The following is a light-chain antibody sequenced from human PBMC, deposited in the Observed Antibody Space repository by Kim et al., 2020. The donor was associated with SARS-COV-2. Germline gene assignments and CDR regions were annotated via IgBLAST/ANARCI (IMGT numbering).Light chain of an antibody. CDR1: RSSNSN. CDR2: GAS. Sequence: SVPPGETATLSGRASRSSNSNLAWYQQKPGQAPRLLIDGASIRATCIPARFSGSGSGTKFTLTSSNLQAEDVAVYYCQQYDDWWTFGQGTKVDIK. V-gene: IGKV3-15*01. J-gene: IGKJ1*01. CDR3: QQYDDWWT.